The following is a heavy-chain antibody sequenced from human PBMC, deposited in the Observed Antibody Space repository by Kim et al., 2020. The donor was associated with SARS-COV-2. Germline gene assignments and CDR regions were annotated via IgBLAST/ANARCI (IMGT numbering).Heavy chain of an antibody. V-gene: IGHV4-59*13. CDR2: IYYSGST. CDR3: ARAPWLLPDY. D-gene: IGHD2-15*01. J-gene: IGHJ4*02. Sequence: SETLSLTCTVSGGSITNYFWSWIRQPPGKGLEWIGHIYYSGSTNYNPSLKSRVTISVDTSKNQFSLKLSPVTAADTAVYYCARAPWLLPDYWGQGTLVTVSS. CDR1: GGSITNYF.